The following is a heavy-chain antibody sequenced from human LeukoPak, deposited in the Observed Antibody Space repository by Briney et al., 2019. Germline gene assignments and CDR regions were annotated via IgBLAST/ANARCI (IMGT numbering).Heavy chain of an antibody. D-gene: IGHD3-9*01. CDR1: GFTFSSYA. J-gene: IGHJ4*02. CDR3: ARVDYDILTGSRAVDY. Sequence: GGSLRLSCAASGFTFSSYAMSWVRQAPGKGLEWVSSISSSSSYIYYADSVKGRFTISRDNAKNSLYLQMNSLRAEDTAVYYCARVDYDILTGSRAVDYWGQGTLVTVSS. CDR2: ISSSSSYI. V-gene: IGHV3-21*01.